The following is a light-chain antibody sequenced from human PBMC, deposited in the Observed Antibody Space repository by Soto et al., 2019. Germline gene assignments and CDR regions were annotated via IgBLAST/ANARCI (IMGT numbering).Light chain of an antibody. Sequence: EIVLTQSPGTLSLSPGERATLSCRASQSVSSNFLARYQQKPGQAPRFLIYGASSRAIGIPDRFSGSGSGTDFTLTISRLEPEDFAVYYCQQYGTALRTFGQGTKVDIK. CDR2: GAS. CDR3: QQYGTALRT. V-gene: IGKV3-20*01. J-gene: IGKJ1*01. CDR1: QSVSSNF.